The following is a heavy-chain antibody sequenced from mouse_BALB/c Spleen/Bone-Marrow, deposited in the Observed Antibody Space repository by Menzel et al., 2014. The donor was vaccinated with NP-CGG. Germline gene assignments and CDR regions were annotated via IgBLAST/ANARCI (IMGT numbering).Heavy chain of an antibody. CDR1: GFTFTDYY. Sequence: DAKLVESGGGLVQPGGSLRLSCTTSGFTFTDYYMSWVRQPPGKALEWLAFIRNKAYGYTTEYSASVRGRFTISRDNSQSILYLQMNTLRAEDSATYYCARFPMDYWGQGTSVTVSS. J-gene: IGHJ4*01. CDR2: IRNKAYGYTT. V-gene: IGHV7-3*02. CDR3: ARFPMDY.